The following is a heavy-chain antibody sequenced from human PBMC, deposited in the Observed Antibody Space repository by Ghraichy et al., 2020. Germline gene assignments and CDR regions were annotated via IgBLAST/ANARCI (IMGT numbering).Heavy chain of an antibody. CDR1: GGSISSYY. Sequence: SQTLSLTCTVSGGSISSYYWSWIRQPPGKGLEWIGYIYYGGSTNYNPSLKSRVTISVDTSKNQFSLKLSSVTAADTAVYYCARGARVAAVAPFVDWFDPWGQGTLVTVSS. CDR3: ARGARVAAVAPFVDWFDP. V-gene: IGHV4-59*01. CDR2: IYYGGST. J-gene: IGHJ5*02. D-gene: IGHD6-13*01.